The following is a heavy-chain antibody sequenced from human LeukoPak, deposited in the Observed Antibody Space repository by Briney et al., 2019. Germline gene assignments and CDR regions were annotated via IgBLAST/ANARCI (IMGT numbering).Heavy chain of an antibody. CDR3: ARDRYGGAFDI. CDR2: IYYSGST. V-gene: IGHV4-30-4*07. D-gene: IGHD4/OR15-4a*01. CDR1: GGSISSGGYS. Sequence: SETLSLTCAVSGGSISSGGYSWSWIRQPPGKGLEWIGYIYYSGSTYYNPSLKSRVTISVDTSKNQFSLKLSSVTAADTAVYYCARDRYGGAFDIWGQGTMVTVSS. J-gene: IGHJ3*02.